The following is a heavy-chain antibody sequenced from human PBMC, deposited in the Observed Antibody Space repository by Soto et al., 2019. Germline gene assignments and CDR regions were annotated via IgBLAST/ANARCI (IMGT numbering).Heavy chain of an antibody. Sequence: ESGGGVVQPGRSLRLSCAASGFTFSSYGMHWVRQAPGKGLEWVAVISYDGSNKYYADSVKGRFTISRDNSKNTLYLQMNSLRAEDTAVYYCAKDVVWGRGSGIPGVDYWGQGTLVTVSS. V-gene: IGHV3-30*18. CDR2: ISYDGSNK. CDR3: AKDVVWGRGSGIPGVDY. J-gene: IGHJ4*02. D-gene: IGHD3-10*01. CDR1: GFTFSSYG.